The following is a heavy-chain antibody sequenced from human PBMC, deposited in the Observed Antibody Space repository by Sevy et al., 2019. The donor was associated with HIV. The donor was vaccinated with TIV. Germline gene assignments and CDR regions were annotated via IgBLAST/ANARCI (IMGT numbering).Heavy chain of an antibody. J-gene: IGHJ4*02. CDR2: ISYDGSNK. D-gene: IGHD3-16*01. Sequence: GGSLRLSCAASGFTFSNNGMHWVRQAPGKGLEWVAVISYDGSNKYYADSVRGRFTISRDNTKNVMYLQMNSLRAEDTAVYYCARDKNYDYVWGGLDYWGQGTLVTVSS. V-gene: IGHV3-30-3*01. CDR1: GFTFSNNG. CDR3: ARDKNYDYVWGGLDY.